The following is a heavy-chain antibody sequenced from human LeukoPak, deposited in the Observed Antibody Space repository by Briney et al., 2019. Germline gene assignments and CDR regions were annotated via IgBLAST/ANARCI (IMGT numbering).Heavy chain of an antibody. V-gene: IGHV3-9*01. CDR1: GFTFDDSA. CDR2: ISWNSGSI. CDR3: TKGRQGWTWAAIDI. J-gene: IGHJ3*02. Sequence: GRSLRLSCAASGFTFDDSAMHWVRQAPGKGLEWVSGISWNSGSIAYADSVKGRFTISRDNAKNSLYLQINSPRTEDTALYYCTKGRQGWTWAAIDIWGQGTMVSASS. D-gene: IGHD6-19*01.